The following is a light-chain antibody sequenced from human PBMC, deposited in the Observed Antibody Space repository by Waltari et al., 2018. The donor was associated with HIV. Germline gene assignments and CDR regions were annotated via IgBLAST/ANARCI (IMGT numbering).Light chain of an antibody. CDR3: QQYGTSPYT. J-gene: IGKJ2*01. V-gene: IGKV3-20*01. CDR1: RSVSSNY. Sequence: ENVLTQSPGTLSLSPGERATLSCRASRSVSSNYLTRYQQRPGQAPRLLIYAASTRATAIPDRFSGSGSGTDFTLTINRLEPEDFAVYYCQQYGTSPYTFGQGTKVEI. CDR2: AAS.